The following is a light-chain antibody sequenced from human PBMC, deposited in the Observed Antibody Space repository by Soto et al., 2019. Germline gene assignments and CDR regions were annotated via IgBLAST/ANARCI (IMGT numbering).Light chain of an antibody. J-gene: IGLJ1*01. Sequence: QSALTQPPSASGSPGQSVTISCTGTSSDVVGYNYLSWYQHRPGKAPQLIIYEVTKRPSGVPNRFFGSKSGNTASLTVSGLQAEDEADYFCMSYAGMYTYVFGTGTKLTVL. V-gene: IGLV2-8*01. CDR3: MSYAGMYTYV. CDR1: SSDVVGYNY. CDR2: EVT.